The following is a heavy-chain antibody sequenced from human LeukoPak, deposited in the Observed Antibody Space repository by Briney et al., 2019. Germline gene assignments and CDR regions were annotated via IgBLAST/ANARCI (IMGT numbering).Heavy chain of an antibody. Sequence: PSETLSLTCAVYGGSFSGYYWSWIRQPPGKGLKWIGEINHSGSTNYNPSLKSRVTIAVDTSNNQVSLKLSSVTAADTAVYYYARSQCQYDLGSGYYHPCFDYWGQGTLVTVSS. V-gene: IGHV4-34*01. CDR2: INHSGST. J-gene: IGHJ4*02. D-gene: IGHD3-3*01. CDR1: GGSFSGYY. CDR3: ARSQCQYDLGSGYYHPCFDY.